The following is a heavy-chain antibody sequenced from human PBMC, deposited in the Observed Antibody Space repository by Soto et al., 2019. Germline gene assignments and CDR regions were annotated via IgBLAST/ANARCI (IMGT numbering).Heavy chain of an antibody. CDR3: ARGLGGRMDD. CDR2: IIPILGET. Sequence: QVQLVQSGAEVKKPGSSVRVSCKASGTIFSSYTISWVRQAPGQGLEWMGRIIPILGETNSEQKFQGRVTLTADKYTNTAYMELKSLRLEDTALYYCARGLGGRMDDWGQGTTVTVSS. V-gene: IGHV1-69*08. D-gene: IGHD3-16*01. J-gene: IGHJ6*02. CDR1: GTIFSSYT.